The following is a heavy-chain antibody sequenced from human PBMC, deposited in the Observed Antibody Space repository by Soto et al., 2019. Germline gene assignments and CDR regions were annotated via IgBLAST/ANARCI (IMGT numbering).Heavy chain of an antibody. CDR2: IYSSGST. CDR1: GDSIGSGDFY. V-gene: IGHV4-30-4*01. D-gene: IGHD3-10*01. CDR3: ARTRREYGSAWRDY. Sequence: QVQLQESGPGLVKPSQTLSLTCTVSGDSIGSGDFYWSWIRQSPGKGLEWMGYIYSSGSTYYHPSLKSRISISIETSNNHLSLKLNSLTAADTALYYCARTRREYGSAWRDYGGRGTLVTVSS. J-gene: IGHJ4*02.